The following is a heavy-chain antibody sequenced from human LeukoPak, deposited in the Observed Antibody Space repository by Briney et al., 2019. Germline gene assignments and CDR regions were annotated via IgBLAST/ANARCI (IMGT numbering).Heavy chain of an antibody. Sequence: QTGGSLRLSCVASGFSFSTYAMHWVRQAPGKGLEWVAVISYDGSNKYYADSVKGRFTISRDNSKNTLYLQTNSLRAEDTAVYYCARDRGYCSSTICYNFDYWGQGTLVTVSS. CDR3: ARDRGYCSSTICYNFDY. J-gene: IGHJ4*02. CDR2: ISYDGSNK. V-gene: IGHV3-30*01. CDR1: GFSFSTYA. D-gene: IGHD2-2*03.